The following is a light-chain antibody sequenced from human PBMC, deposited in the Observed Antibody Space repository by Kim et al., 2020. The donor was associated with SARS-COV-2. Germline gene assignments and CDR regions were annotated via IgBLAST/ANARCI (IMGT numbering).Light chain of an antibody. V-gene: IGLV3-21*04. CDR1: NIGSKS. CDR2: YDS. Sequence: APGKTARITCGGNNIGSKSVHWYQQEPGQAPALVIYYDSDRPSGIPERFSGSNSGNAATLTISRVEAGDEADYYCQVWDSSSDHRVFGGGTQLTVL. CDR3: QVWDSSSDHRV. J-gene: IGLJ3*02.